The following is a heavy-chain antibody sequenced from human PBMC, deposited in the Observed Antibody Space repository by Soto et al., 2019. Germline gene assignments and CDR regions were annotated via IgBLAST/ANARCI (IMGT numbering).Heavy chain of an antibody. CDR2: ISSSGSTI. CDR3: ARTPGDYYMDV. Sequence: VPCAAAELTSVDYYRSCIRQAPGKGLEWVSYISSSGSTIYYADSVKGRFTISRDNAKNSLYLQMNSLRAEDTAVYYCARTPGDYYMDVWGKGTTVTVSS. D-gene: IGHD2-8*02. J-gene: IGHJ6*03. V-gene: IGHV3-11*01. CDR1: ELTSVDYY.